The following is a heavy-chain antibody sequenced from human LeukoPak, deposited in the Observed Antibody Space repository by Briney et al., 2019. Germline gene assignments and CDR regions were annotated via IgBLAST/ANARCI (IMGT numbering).Heavy chain of an antibody. CDR1: GYTFTGYY. Sequence: ASVKVSCKASGYTFTGYYMHWVRQAPGQGVEWMGWINPNGGGTNYTQRFQGRVTMTRDTSISTAYMELSRLRSDDTAVYCCARDPYGSGQFDPWGQGTLVTVSS. V-gene: IGHV1-2*02. CDR2: INPNGGGT. J-gene: IGHJ5*02. D-gene: IGHD3-10*01. CDR3: ARDPYGSGQFDP.